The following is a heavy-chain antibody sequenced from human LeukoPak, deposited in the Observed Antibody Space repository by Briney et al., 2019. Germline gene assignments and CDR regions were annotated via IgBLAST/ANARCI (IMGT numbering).Heavy chain of an antibody. V-gene: IGHV3-30*02. CDR2: IRYDGSDK. CDR1: GFNLNNYD. D-gene: IGHD7-27*01. J-gene: IGHJ4*02. CDR3: AKDVPNWGIDY. Sequence: PGGPVRLFCAPCGFNLNNYDMHWLRQAPGKALEWVALIRYDGSDKYYADSVKGRFTISRDNSKNTLYLHMNSQRAEDTAVYYCAKDVPNWGIDYWGQGTLVPVSS.